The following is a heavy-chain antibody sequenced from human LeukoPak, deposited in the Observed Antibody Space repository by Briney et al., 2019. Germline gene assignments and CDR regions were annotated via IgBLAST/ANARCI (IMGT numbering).Heavy chain of an antibody. D-gene: IGHD3-22*01. Sequence: GGSLRLSCAASGFTFSSYSMNWVRQAPGKGLEWVSYISSSSSTIYYADSVKGRFTISRDNAKNSLYLQMNGLRAEDTAVYYCARGAKRTYYYDSSGYYGFYWGQGTLVTVSS. CDR1: GFTFSSYS. V-gene: IGHV3-48*01. CDR2: ISSSSSTI. CDR3: ARGAKRTYYYDSSGYYGFY. J-gene: IGHJ4*02.